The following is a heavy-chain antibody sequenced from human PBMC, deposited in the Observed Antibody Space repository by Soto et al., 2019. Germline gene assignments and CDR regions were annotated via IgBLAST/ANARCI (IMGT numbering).Heavy chain of an antibody. J-gene: IGHJ5*01. D-gene: IGHD2-15*01. CDR1: GDSLSTLDCF. CDR3: SRRRYCLTGRCFPNWFDS. V-gene: IGHV4-30-4*01. CDR2: IYKIATT. Sequence: PSETLSLTCSVSGDSLSTLDCFWVCLHLPPGQALVSSRYIYKIATTYYNPSFESRVAISLDTSKNQSSLNLTSVTAADTAVYHCSRRRYCLTGRCFPNWFDSWGQGTLVTVSS.